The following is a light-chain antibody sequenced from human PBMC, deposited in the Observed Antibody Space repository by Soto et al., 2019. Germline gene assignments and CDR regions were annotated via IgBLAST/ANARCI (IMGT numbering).Light chain of an antibody. CDR1: QGIRND. V-gene: IGKV1-6*01. J-gene: IGKJ1*01. CDR2: AAS. CDR3: LQDYNYPRT. Sequence: AIQMTQSPSSLSASVGDRVTITCRASQGIRNDLGWYQQKPGKAPKLLIYAASSLQSGVPSSFSGSGSGKDFTLTIRSLQPEDFATNYCLQDYNYPRTFGQGTKVEIK.